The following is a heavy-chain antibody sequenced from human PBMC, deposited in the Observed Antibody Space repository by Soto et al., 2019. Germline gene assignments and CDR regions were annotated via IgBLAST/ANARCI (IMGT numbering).Heavy chain of an antibody. J-gene: IGHJ5*02. D-gene: IGHD6-19*01. CDR3: ARGTYRISGSGSNWFDP. CDR1: GFIFTNYE. Sequence: EVQLVESGGGLVQPGGSVRLSCAASGFIFTNYEMNWVRQAPGKGLEWVSYISSSGRTTYYADSVKGRFTISRDNAKNSLDLQMNSLGAEDTALYYCARGTYRISGSGSNWFDPWGQGTLVTVSS. V-gene: IGHV3-48*03. CDR2: ISSSGRTT.